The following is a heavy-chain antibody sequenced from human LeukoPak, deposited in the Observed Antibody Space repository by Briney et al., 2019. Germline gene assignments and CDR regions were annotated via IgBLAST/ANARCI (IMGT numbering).Heavy chain of an antibody. J-gene: IGHJ4*02. CDR2: ITGSGGTT. V-gene: IGHV3-23*01. CDR3: ARSGYYYGSGSYYSGAFDY. Sequence: GGSLRLSCAASGFTFSSFAMNWVRQAPGKGLEWVSGITGSGGTTDYADSVRGRFTISRDNSKSTLYLQMNSLRAEDTAVYYCARSGYYYGSGSYYSGAFDYWGQGTLVTVSS. D-gene: IGHD3-10*01. CDR1: GFTFSSFA.